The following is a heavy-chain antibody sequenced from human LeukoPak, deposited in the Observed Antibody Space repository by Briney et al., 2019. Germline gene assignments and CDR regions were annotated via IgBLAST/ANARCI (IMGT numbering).Heavy chain of an antibody. Sequence: GESLKISCKGSEYSFTSYWVGWVRQMPGKGLEWMGVIYPGDSHTRYSPSFQGQVTISVDKSISTAYLQGSSLRASDTAMYYCARRLFYDSPWGFDYWGQGTLVTVSS. CDR3: ARRLFYDSPWGFDY. CDR1: EYSFTSYW. V-gene: IGHV5-51*01. J-gene: IGHJ4*02. CDR2: IYPGDSHT. D-gene: IGHD3-22*01.